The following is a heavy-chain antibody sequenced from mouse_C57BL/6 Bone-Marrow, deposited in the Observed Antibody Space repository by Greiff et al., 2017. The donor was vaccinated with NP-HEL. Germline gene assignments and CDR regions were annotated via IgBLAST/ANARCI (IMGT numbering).Heavy chain of an antibody. CDR2: ISSGGSYT. D-gene: IGHD2-4*01. CDR1: GFTFSSYG. V-gene: IGHV5-6*02. J-gene: IGHJ3*01. Sequence: EVNVVESGGDLVKPGGSLKLSCAASGFTFSSYGMSWVRQTPDKRLEWVATISSGGSYTYYPDSVKGRFTISRDNAKNTLYLQMSSLKSEDTAMYYCASRCDYGVAWFAFGGRGTLVTVSA. CDR3: ASRCDYGVAWFAF.